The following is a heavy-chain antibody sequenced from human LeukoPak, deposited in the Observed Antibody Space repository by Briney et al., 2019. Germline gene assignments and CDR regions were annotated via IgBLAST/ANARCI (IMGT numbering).Heavy chain of an antibody. D-gene: IGHD4-23*01. CDR1: GGSISSGSYY. V-gene: IGHV4-61*02. CDR2: IYTSGNT. J-gene: IGHJ4*02. Sequence: SETLSLTCTVSGGSISSGSYYWSWIRQPAGKGLEWIGRIYTSGNTNYNPSLKSRVTISVDTSKNQFSLKLSSVTAADTAVYYCARERRDYGGNRRFSPFDYWGQGTLVTVSS. CDR3: ARERRDYGGNRRFSPFDY.